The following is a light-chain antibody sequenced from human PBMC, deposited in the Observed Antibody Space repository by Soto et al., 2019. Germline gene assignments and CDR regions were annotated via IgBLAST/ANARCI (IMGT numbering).Light chain of an antibody. Sequence: DIQMTQSPSTLSASVGDRVTITCRASQTIGSWLAWYQQKPGKAPELLIYDASTLEGGVPSRFSGSGSGTEFSLTSTSLQPHDFATFYCQQYSSFPRTFGQGTKVEIK. V-gene: IGKV1-5*01. J-gene: IGKJ1*01. CDR3: QQYSSFPRT. CDR2: DAS. CDR1: QTIGSW.